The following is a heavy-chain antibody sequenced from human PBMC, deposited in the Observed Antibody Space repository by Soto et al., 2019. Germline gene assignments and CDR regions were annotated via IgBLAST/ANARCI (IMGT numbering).Heavy chain of an antibody. CDR1: GGTFSSYA. V-gene: IGHV1-69*01. J-gene: IGHJ6*02. Sequence: QVQLVQSGAEVKKPGSSVKVSCKASGGTFSSYAIRWVRQAPGQGREWLGGIIPIFGTANYAQKFQGRVTITADESTSTAYMELSSLRSEDTAVYYCARDSLIAVAGTYYYYGRDVWGQGTTVTVSS. CDR2: IIPIFGTA. CDR3: ARDSLIAVAGTYYYYGRDV. D-gene: IGHD6-19*01.